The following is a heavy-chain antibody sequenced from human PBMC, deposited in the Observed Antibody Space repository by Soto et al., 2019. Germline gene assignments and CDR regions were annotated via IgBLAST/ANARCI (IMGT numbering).Heavy chain of an antibody. J-gene: IGHJ4*02. D-gene: IGHD2-21*01. CDR2: IYWNDDK. Sequence: QITLKESGPTLVKPTQTLTLTCTFSGFSLSTSGVGVGWIRQPPGKALEWLALIYWNDDKRYSPSLKSRLTITKDTSKNQVVLTMTNMDPVDTATYYCAHIHNPGGSMWYYFDYWGQGTLVTVSS. V-gene: IGHV2-5*01. CDR1: GFSLSTSGVG. CDR3: AHIHNPGGSMWYYFDY.